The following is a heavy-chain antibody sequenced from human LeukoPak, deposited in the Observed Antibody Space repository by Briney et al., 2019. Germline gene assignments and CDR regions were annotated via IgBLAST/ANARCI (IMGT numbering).Heavy chain of an antibody. Sequence: PSETLSLTCAVYGGSFSGYYWSWIRQPPGKGREWIGEVNHSVSTNYNPSLKSRVTISVDTSKNQFSLKLSSVTAADTAVYYCATDSGSYLGGAFDIWGQGTMVTVSS. J-gene: IGHJ3*02. D-gene: IGHD1-26*01. V-gene: IGHV4-34*01. CDR1: GGSFSGYY. CDR2: VNHSVST. CDR3: ATDSGSYLGGAFDI.